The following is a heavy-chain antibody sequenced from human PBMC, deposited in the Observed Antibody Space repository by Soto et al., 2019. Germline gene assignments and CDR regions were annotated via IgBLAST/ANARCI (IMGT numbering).Heavy chain of an antibody. D-gene: IGHD6-19*01. J-gene: IGHJ6*02. CDR1: GFSISRYW. V-gene: IGHV3-7*05. Sequence: DVQLVESGGGLVQPGGSLRVSCGASGFSISRYWMSWVRRAPGKGLEWVGNIDQDGTENFYAGSVRGRFTISRDNAMNSLYLQMYSLTAEDTAVYFCAKYSGNGCYGQDTWGMDVWGQGTTVTVSS. CDR3: AKYSGNGCYGQDTWGMDV. CDR2: IDQDGTEN.